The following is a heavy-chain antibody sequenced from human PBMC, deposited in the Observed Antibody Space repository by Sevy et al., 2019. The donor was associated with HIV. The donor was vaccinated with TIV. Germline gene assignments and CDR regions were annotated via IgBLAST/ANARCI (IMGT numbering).Heavy chain of an antibody. J-gene: IGHJ4*02. Sequence: GGSLRHSCVASGFTFGSYGMLWVRQAPGKGLEWVADIWFDGSNIHYADSVRGRFTISRDNSKNTLSLQMSSLRAEDTAVYYCARERTYLFDYCGQGTLVTVSS. CDR2: IWFDGSNI. CDR3: ARERTYLFDY. V-gene: IGHV3-33*01. CDR1: GFTFGSYG.